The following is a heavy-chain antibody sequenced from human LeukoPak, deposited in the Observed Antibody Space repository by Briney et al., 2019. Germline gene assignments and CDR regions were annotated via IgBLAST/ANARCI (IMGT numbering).Heavy chain of an antibody. CDR1: GFTFSRHA. D-gene: IGHD3-3*02. V-gene: IGHV3-23*01. CDR3: VNGGGIVLTFLEWLLDT. Sequence: GASLRLSCAASGFTFSRHAMSWVRQAPGKGLEWVSGISGNGPDTFYADSVKGRFIISRDNSDNTVYLQMNSLRVEDTAMYYCVNGGGIVLTFLEWLLDTWGQGTLVVVSS. CDR2: ISGNGPDT. J-gene: IGHJ5*02.